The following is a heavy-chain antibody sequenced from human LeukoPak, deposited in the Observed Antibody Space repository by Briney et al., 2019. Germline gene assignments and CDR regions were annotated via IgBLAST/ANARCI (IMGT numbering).Heavy chain of an antibody. J-gene: IGHJ4*02. CDR2: ISNNGGTI. CDR1: GFTFSVYA. CDR3: VKVSYDSSGYYTDRCFDY. V-gene: IGHV3-64D*08. D-gene: IGHD3-22*01. Sequence: GRSLRPSCAPSGFTFSVYATHWVRQAPEKGMECVSVISNNGGTIYYAASVKGRCSIARANSKNTLYLQRSSLRADAAAVYSRVKVSYDSSGYYTDRCFDYWGEGALGTVSS.